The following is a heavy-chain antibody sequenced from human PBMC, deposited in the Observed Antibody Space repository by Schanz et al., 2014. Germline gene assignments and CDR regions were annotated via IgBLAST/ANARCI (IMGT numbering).Heavy chain of an antibody. Sequence: EVQLVESGGGLVQPGGSLRLSCAASGFTFSNYAMHWVRQAPGKGLEYVSAISANGGSTYHAPSVQGRFTMSRDNSKNTLYLQMGSLRAEDTAVYYCAREEGYGYGPGAFDIWGQGTMVTVSS. D-gene: IGHD5-18*01. CDR1: GFTFSNYA. CDR2: ISANGGST. J-gene: IGHJ3*02. V-gene: IGHV3-64*01. CDR3: AREEGYGYGPGAFDI.